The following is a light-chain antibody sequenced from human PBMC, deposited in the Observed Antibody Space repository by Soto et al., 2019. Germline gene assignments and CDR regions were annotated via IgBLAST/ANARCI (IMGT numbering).Light chain of an antibody. CDR2: ENN. CDR1: SSNIGNNY. J-gene: IGLJ2*01. V-gene: IGLV1-51*02. Sequence: QSVLTQPPSVSAAPGQKVTISCSGSSSNIGNNYVSWYQQLPGTAPKLLIYENNKRPSGIPDRFSGSKAGTSATLGITGLQTGDEAEYYCGTWDSSLSAGVFGGGTKLPVL. CDR3: GTWDSSLSAGV.